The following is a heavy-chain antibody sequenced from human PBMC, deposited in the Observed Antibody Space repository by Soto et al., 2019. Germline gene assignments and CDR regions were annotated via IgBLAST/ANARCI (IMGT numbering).Heavy chain of an antibody. D-gene: IGHD3-22*01. Sequence: ASVKVSCKASGYTFTSYDINWVRQATGQGLEWMGWMNPNSGNTGYAQKFQGRVTMTRNTSISTAYMELSSLRYEDTAVYYCASGWKLYYYDSSGSHQSDYWGQGTLVTVSS. J-gene: IGHJ4*02. V-gene: IGHV1-8*01. CDR3: ASGWKLYYYDSSGSHQSDY. CDR2: MNPNSGNT. CDR1: GYTFTSYD.